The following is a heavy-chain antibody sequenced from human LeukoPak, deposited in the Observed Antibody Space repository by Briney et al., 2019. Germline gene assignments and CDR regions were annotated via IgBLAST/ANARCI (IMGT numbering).Heavy chain of an antibody. CDR1: GYTFTSYG. D-gene: IGHD3-22*01. CDR2: ISAYNGNT. CDR3: ARPRTDYYDSSGPPYKEGAFDI. V-gene: IGHV1-18*01. J-gene: IGHJ3*02. Sequence: GASVKVSCKASGYTFTSYGISWVRQAPGQGLEWMGWISAYNGNTNYAQKFQGRVTITADKSTSTAYMELSSLRSEDTAVYYCARPRTDYYDSSGPPYKEGAFDIWGQGTMVTVSS.